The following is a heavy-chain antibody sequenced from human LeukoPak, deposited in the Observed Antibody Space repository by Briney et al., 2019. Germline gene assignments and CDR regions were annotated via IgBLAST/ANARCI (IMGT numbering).Heavy chain of an antibody. V-gene: IGHV1-18*01. J-gene: IGHJ6*02. CDR1: GYTFTTYG. CDR2: ISAYNGNT. CDR3: ARDRSIVVVPAATSPRRGTYYYYGMDV. Sequence: ASVKVSCKASGYTFTTYGISWVRQAPGQGLEWMGWISAYNGNTNYAQKLQGRVTMTKETSTSTAYMELRSLRSDDTAVYYCARDRSIVVVPAATSPRRGTYYYYGMDVWGQGTTVTVSS. D-gene: IGHD2-2*01.